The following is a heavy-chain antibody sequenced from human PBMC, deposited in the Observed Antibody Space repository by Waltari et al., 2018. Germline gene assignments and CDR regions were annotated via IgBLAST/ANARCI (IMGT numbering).Heavy chain of an antibody. V-gene: IGHV3-7*01. CDR1: GFTFSSYW. CDR3: VRDTGYGDY. Sequence: EVQLVESGGGLVQPGGSLRLSCAASGFTFSSYWMAWVRQAPGKWLAWVARMKQDGGWIYYVDSVKGRFTISRDNTKNSLYLQMNSLRADDTAVYCCVRDTGYGDYWCQGTAVTVSS. D-gene: IGHD5-12*01. J-gene: IGHJ4*02. CDR2: MKQDGGWI.